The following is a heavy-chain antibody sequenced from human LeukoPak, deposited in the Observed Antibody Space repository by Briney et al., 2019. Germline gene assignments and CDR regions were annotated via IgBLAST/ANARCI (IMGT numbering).Heavy chain of an antibody. CDR3: VKRIQSALAAGY. Sequence: PGGSLRLSCAASGFIFSNYALSWVRQAPGKGLEWVSDISGSGGNTYYAKSVRGRFTISRDNSKNTLYLQMNSLRAGDTAIYYCVKRIQSALAAGYWGQGALVTVSS. D-gene: IGHD5-18*01. J-gene: IGHJ4*02. CDR1: GFIFSNYA. CDR2: ISGSGGNT. V-gene: IGHV3-23*01.